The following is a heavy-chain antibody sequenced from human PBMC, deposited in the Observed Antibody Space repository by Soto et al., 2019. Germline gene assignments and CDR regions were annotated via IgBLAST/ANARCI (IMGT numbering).Heavy chain of an antibody. Sequence: LGLACAASGFTVSSYGMHWVRQAPGKGLEWVAGIGYDGSNKYYADSVKGRFTISRDNSKNTLYLQMNSLRAEDTAVYYCARGYDSSGWSSYYHYGMDVWGQGSTVPVSS. J-gene: IGHJ6*02. V-gene: IGHV3-33*01. D-gene: IGHD3-22*01. CDR2: IGYDGSNK. CDR3: ARGYDSSGWSSYYHYGMDV. CDR1: GFTVSSYG.